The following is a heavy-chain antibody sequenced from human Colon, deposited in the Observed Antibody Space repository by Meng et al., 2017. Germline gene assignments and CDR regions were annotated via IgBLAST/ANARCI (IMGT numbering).Heavy chain of an antibody. CDR1: GGSISSNNW. CDR3: ARVPTTVDPFES. V-gene: IGHV4-4*02. J-gene: IGHJ4*02. D-gene: IGHD4-23*01. Sequence: QGLLQESGPGLVKPSGTLSITCTVSGGSISSNNWWSWVRQSPGRGLEWIGEIYQSGSTNYSPSLKSRVTISLDKSKNQFSLKVSYMTAADTAVYFCARVPTTVDPFESWGQGTLVTVSS. CDR2: IYQSGST.